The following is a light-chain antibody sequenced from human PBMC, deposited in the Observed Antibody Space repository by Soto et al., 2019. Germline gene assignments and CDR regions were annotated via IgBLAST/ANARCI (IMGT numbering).Light chain of an antibody. CDR3: HQYGSSPLT. CDR1: QSVSSY. J-gene: IGKJ1*01. CDR2: GAS. V-gene: IGKV3-20*01. Sequence: EIVLTQSPATLSLSPGERATLSCRASQSVSSYLAWYQQKPGQAPRLLIYGASSRATGIPARFSGSGSGTDFTLTISSLEPEDFAVYYCHQYGSSPLTFGQGTQVDI.